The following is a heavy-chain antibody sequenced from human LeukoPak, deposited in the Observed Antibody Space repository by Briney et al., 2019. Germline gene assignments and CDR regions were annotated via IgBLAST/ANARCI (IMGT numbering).Heavy chain of an antibody. CDR1: GYTFTSYG. D-gene: IGHD5-18*01. J-gene: IGHJ4*02. CDR3: AREIQLWLPDY. Sequence: ASVKVSCKASGYTFTSYGISWVRQAPGQGHEWMGWISAYNGTTNSAQKLQGRVTMTTNTSTSTAHMELVSLRSDDPAVYFCAREIQLWLPDYWGQGTLVTVSS. CDR2: ISAYNGTT. V-gene: IGHV1-18*01.